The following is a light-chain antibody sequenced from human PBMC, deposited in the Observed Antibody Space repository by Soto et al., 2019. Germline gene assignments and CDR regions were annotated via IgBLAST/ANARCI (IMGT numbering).Light chain of an antibody. V-gene: IGKV1-39*01. CDR1: QSISNY. J-gene: IGKJ4*01. Sequence: DMEMTQSPSSLSASVGDRVTITCRASQSISNYWNWYQHKPGKVPNLLSYAASSLQCGVPTRFSGSGSVTSFTLPINSLQPEDSANYYCQQSYGTPLTFDGGTKIEIK. CDR2: AAS. CDR3: QQSYGTPLT.